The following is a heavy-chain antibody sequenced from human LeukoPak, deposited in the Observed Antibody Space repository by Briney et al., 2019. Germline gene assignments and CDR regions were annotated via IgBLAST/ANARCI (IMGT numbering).Heavy chain of an antibody. V-gene: IGHV3-30-3*01. CDR3: ARAYGDYAEFDY. CDR1: GFTFSSYA. CDR2: ISYDGSNK. Sequence: GGSLRLSCAASGFTFSSYAMHWVRQAPGKGLEWVAVISYDGSNKYYAGSVKGRFTISRDNSKNTLYLQMNSLRAEDTAVYYCARAYGDYAEFDYWGQGTLVTVSS. J-gene: IGHJ4*02. D-gene: IGHD4-17*01.